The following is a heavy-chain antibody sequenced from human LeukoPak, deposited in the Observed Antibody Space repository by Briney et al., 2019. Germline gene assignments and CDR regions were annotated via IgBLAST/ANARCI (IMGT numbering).Heavy chain of an antibody. Sequence: GESLKISCKGSGYSFPNYWIAWVRQMPGKGLEWMGIIYPGDSDTRYSPSFQGQVTTSADKSISTAYLQWSSLKASDTAMYYCASSSVDTAPDYWGQGTLVTVSS. CDR1: GYSFPNYW. J-gene: IGHJ4*02. V-gene: IGHV5-51*01. CDR3: ASSSVDTAPDY. CDR2: IYPGDSDT. D-gene: IGHD5-18*01.